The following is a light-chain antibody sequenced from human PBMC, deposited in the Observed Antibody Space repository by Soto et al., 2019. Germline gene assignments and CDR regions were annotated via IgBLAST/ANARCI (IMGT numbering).Light chain of an antibody. CDR3: QQYSSNST. V-gene: IGKV1-5*03. CDR2: QAS. Sequence: DIQMTQSPSTPSASLGDRVTITCRASQSTSSYLAWYQQKPGKAPKLLIYQASSLENGVPSRFSGSGSGTEFSLTISSLKPDDFATYYCQQYSSNSTFGQGTKVDIK. CDR1: QSTSSY. J-gene: IGKJ1*01.